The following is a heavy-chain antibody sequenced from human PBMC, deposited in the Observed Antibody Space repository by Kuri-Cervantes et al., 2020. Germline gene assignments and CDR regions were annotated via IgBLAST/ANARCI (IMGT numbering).Heavy chain of an antibody. Sequence: ETLSLTCAASGFTFSDYTMNWVRQAPGEGLEWVSAITGSGGSRYYTDSVKGRFTISRDNARNTLFLRMNSLRVEDTAVYYCVRGGEPPFYWGQGTLVTVSS. V-gene: IGHV3-23*01. CDR2: ITGSGGSR. J-gene: IGHJ4*02. D-gene: IGHD1-14*01. CDR1: GFTFSDYT. CDR3: VRGGEPPFY.